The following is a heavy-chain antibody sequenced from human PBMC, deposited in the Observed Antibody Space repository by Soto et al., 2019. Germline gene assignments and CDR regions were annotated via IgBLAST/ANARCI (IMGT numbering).Heavy chain of an antibody. Sequence: SETLSLTCTVSGGSISSYYWSWIRQPPGKGLEWIGYIYYSGSTNYNPSLKSRVTISVGTSKNQFSLKLSSVTAADTAVYYCARHVAGPYYDILTGYFHYWGQGTLVTVSS. V-gene: IGHV4-59*08. D-gene: IGHD3-9*01. CDR2: IYYSGST. CDR3: ARHVAGPYYDILTGYFHY. J-gene: IGHJ4*02. CDR1: GGSISSYY.